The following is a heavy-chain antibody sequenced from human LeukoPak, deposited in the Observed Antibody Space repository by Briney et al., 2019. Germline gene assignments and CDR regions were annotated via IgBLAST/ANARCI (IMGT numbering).Heavy chain of an antibody. CDR1: GFTVSSNY. J-gene: IGHJ4*02. CDR2: IYSGGST. D-gene: IGHD6-6*01. V-gene: IGHV3-53*01. Sequence: GGSLRLSCAASGFTVSSNYMSWVRQAPGKGLEWVSVIYSGGSTYYADSVKGRFTISRDNSKNTLYLQMNSLRAEDTAVYYCARVSPSTAAFSYWGQGTLVTVSS. CDR3: ARVSPSTAAFSY.